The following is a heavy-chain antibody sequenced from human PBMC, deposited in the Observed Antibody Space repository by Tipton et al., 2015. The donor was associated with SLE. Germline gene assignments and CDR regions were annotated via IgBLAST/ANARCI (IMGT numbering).Heavy chain of an antibody. J-gene: IGHJ4*02. V-gene: IGHV4-38-2*02. CDR3: ARDEYRYDTTGYHLLGHFDL. Sequence: TLSLTCKVSGYSISSGYYWGWIRQSPGKGLEWIGNIHESGSTFYNPSLKSRVTISVDTSKNQFSLNLSSVTAADTAVYYCARDEYRYDTTGYHLLGHFDLWGQGTLVTVSS. CDR2: IHESGST. D-gene: IGHD3-22*01. CDR1: GYSISSGYY.